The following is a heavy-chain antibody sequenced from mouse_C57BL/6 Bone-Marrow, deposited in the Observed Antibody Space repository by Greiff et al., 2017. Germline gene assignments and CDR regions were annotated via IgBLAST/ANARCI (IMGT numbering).Heavy chain of an antibody. CDR1: GYTFTSYW. CDR3: ARHYYSNYAAY. Sequence: QVQLKQPGAELVKPGASVKLSCKASGYTFTSYWMHWVKQRPGQGLEWIGMIHPNSGSTNNNEKLKSKATLTVDKSSSTDYMQLSSLTSEDAAVYYCARHYYSNYAAYWGQGTLVTVSA. D-gene: IGHD2-5*01. CDR2: IHPNSGST. V-gene: IGHV1-64*01. J-gene: IGHJ3*01.